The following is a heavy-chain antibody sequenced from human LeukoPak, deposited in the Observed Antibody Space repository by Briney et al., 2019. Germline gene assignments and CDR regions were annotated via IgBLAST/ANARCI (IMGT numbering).Heavy chain of an antibody. CDR2: IYHSGST. CDR1: GYSISSGYY. Sequence: SETLSLTCTVSGYSISSGYYWGWIRQPPGKGLEWIGSIYHSGSTYYNPSLKSRVTISVDTSKNQFSPKLSSVTAADTAVYYCARGRGRRYNWNDGNAFDIWGQGTMVTVSS. V-gene: IGHV4-38-2*02. D-gene: IGHD1-1*01. CDR3: ARGRGRRYNWNDGNAFDI. J-gene: IGHJ3*02.